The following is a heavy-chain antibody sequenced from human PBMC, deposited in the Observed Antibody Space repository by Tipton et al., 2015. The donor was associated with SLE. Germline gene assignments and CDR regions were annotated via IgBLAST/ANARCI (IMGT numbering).Heavy chain of an antibody. Sequence: TLSLTCSVSGGSLSSADYYWSWIRQPPGKGLEWIGYIFYSGTTYYNPSLKSRVTMSIDKSKKQFSLKMRSVTAADTAVYYCARRPDAFDCWGQGTMVTVSS. D-gene: IGHD6-6*01. CDR2: IFYSGTT. CDR3: ARRPDAFDC. CDR1: GGSLSSADYY. J-gene: IGHJ3*01. V-gene: IGHV4-30-4*01.